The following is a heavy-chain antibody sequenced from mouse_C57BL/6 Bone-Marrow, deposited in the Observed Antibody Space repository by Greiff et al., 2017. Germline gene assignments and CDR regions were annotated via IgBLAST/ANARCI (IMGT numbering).Heavy chain of an antibody. J-gene: IGHJ4*01. CDR2: ISYDGSN. CDR3: ARGFARDY. Sequence: EVKLMESGPGLVKPSQSLSLTCSVTGYSITSGYYWNWIRQFPGNKLEWMGYISYDGSNNSNPSLKNRISITRDTSKNQFFLKLNSVTTEDTATYYCARGFARDYWGQGTSVTVSS. V-gene: IGHV3-6*01. CDR1: GYSITSGYY.